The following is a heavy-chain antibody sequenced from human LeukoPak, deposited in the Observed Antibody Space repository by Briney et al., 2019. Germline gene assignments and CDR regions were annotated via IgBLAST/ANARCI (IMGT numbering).Heavy chain of an antibody. V-gene: IGHV3-53*01. CDR2: IYSGGST. CDR3: AREYFEYSSSSGLDY. D-gene: IGHD6-6*01. CDR1: GFTVSSNY. J-gene: IGHJ4*02. Sequence: GGSLRLSCAASGFTVSSNYMSWVRQAPGKGLEWVSVIYSGGSTYYADSVKGRFTISRDNAKNSLYLQMNSLRAEDTAVYYCAREYFEYSSSSGLDYWGQGTLVTVSS.